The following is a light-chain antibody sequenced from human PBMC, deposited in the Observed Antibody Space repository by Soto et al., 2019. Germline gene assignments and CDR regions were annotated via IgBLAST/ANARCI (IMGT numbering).Light chain of an antibody. CDR3: QKYNSAFGT. CDR1: QGISNY. CDR2: AAS. J-gene: IGKJ1*01. V-gene: IGKV1-27*01. Sequence: LQMPQSPSSLSASVGDRVTITCRASQGISNYLAWYQQKPGKVPKLLIYAASTLQSGVPSRFSGRGSGTDFTLTISSRQPEDVAPYYCQKYNSAFGTFGQGTKGDI.